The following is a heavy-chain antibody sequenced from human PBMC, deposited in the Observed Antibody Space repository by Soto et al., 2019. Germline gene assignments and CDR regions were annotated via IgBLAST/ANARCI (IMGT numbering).Heavy chain of an antibody. CDR1: GFTFSSYS. CDR2: ISSSSSYI. V-gene: IGHV3-21*01. J-gene: IGHJ4*02. Sequence: EVQLVESGGGLVKPEGSLRLSCAASGFTFSSYSMNWVRQAPGKGLEWVSSISSSSSYIYYADSVKGRFTISRDNAKNSLYLQMNSLRAEDTAVYYCARDLRSGYCSGGSCYSGFDYWGQGTLVTVSS. D-gene: IGHD2-15*01. CDR3: ARDLRSGYCSGGSCYSGFDY.